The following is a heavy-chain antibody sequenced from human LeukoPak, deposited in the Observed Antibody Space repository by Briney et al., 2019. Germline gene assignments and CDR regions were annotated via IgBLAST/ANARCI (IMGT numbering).Heavy chain of an antibody. Sequence: SVKVSYKASGGTFSSHGLSWVRQAPGQGLEWMGGIIPIFGSTNYAQNFQGRVTITMDESTSTAYMELSSLRTDDTAVYYCARRWPHSSGYYLFDYWGQGTLVTVSS. V-gene: IGHV1-69*05. D-gene: IGHD3-22*01. CDR3: ARRWPHSSGYYLFDY. J-gene: IGHJ4*02. CDR2: IIPIFGST. CDR1: GGTFSSHG.